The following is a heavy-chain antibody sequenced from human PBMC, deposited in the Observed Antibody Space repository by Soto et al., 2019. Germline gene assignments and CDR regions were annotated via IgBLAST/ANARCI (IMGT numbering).Heavy chain of an antibody. J-gene: IGHJ6*02. CDR3: AKDKSNEELSVYYYNGLDV. Sequence: KSGGSLRLSCAASGFTFNNAWMSWVRQAPGKGLEWVGLIKSKTDGETIDYAAPVKGRFTISRDNAKNALYLQMDSLRAEDTALYYCAKDKSNEELSVYYYNGLDVWGQGTTVTVSS. CDR2: IKSKTDGETI. D-gene: IGHD3-16*02. CDR1: GFTFNNAW. V-gene: IGHV3-15*05.